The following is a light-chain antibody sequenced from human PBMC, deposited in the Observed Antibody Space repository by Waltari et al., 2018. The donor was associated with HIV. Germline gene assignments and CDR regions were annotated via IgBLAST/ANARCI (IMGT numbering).Light chain of an antibody. V-gene: IGLV1-44*01. CDR3: ATWDDNHSGWV. J-gene: IGLJ3*02. Sequence: QSVLTQPPSASGTPGQRVTISCSGSSSNIGSNTVSWYQQLPGRAPKVVIYSNDARPSRVPHRFDGAKSDTSASLAISGLQSGDEANYYCATWDDNHSGWVFGGGTKVTVL. CDR2: SND. CDR1: SSNIGSNT.